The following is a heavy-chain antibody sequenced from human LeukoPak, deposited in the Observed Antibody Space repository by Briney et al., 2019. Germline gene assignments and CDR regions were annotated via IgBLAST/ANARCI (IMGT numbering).Heavy chain of an antibody. V-gene: IGHV3-30-3*01. CDR2: ISSDGNNK. Sequence: GRSLRLSCAASGFTFSSHAMHWVRQAPGKGLEWVAVISSDGNNKYYADSVKGRFTISRDNSKNTLYLQMNSLRAEDTAVYYCARDEYLWVVIQLGLFDYWGQGTLVTVSS. D-gene: IGHD2-2*01. CDR3: ARDEYLWVVIQLGLFDY. J-gene: IGHJ4*02. CDR1: GFTFSSHA.